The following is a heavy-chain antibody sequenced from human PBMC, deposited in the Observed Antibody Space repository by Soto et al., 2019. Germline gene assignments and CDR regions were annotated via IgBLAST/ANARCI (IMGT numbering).Heavy chain of an antibody. CDR2: INVGNGNI. V-gene: IGHV1-3*01. J-gene: IGHJ4*02. CDR1: GYTFTNYA. D-gene: IGHD3-10*01. Sequence: QVHFVQSGAEVKKPGASVKVSCKASGYTFTNYAMHWVRQAPGQRLEWMGCINVGNGNIEYSQKFQGRVXXSXDXXANTVYMELSSLTSEDTATYYCARGDGPGSWLIDYWGQGALVTVST. CDR3: ARGDGPGSWLIDY.